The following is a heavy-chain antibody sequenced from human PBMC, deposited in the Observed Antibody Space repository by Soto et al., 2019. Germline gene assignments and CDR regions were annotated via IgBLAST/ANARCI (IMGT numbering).Heavy chain of an antibody. CDR3: AKVPNSSGWTYFDY. Sequence: GGSLRLSCAASGITFISCAMAWVRQAPGKGLEWVSDISNSGGTTNYADSVKGRFTISRDNSKNTLYLQMNSLRAEDTAVYYCAKVPNSSGWTYFDYWGQGTLVTVSS. CDR1: GITFISCA. J-gene: IGHJ4*02. V-gene: IGHV3-23*01. CDR2: ISNSGGTT. D-gene: IGHD6-19*01.